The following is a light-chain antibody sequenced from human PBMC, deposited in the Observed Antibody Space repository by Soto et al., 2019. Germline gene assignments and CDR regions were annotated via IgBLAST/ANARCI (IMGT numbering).Light chain of an antibody. V-gene: IGKV1-39*01. Sequence: DIQMTQSPSSLSASVGDRVTITCRASQSISSYLNWYQQKPGKAPKLLIYAASSLQSGGPSRFSGSGSGTDFTLSISSLQPEDFETYYCQQSYSTPQTFGQGTKVEIK. CDR2: AAS. CDR3: QQSYSTPQT. J-gene: IGKJ1*01. CDR1: QSISSY.